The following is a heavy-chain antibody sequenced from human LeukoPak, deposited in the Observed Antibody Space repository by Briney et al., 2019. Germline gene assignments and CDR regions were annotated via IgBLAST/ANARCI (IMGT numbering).Heavy chain of an antibody. V-gene: IGHV4-61*02. J-gene: IGHJ6*03. Sequence: PSQTLSLTCTVSGGSISSGSYYWSWIRQPAGKGLEWIGRIYTSGRTNYNPSLKSRVTISVDTSKNQFSLKLSSVTAADTAVYYCARSAKTPYYYYYMDVWGKGTTVTVSS. CDR2: IYTSGRT. CDR3: ARSAKTPYYYYYMDV. CDR1: GGSISSGSYY.